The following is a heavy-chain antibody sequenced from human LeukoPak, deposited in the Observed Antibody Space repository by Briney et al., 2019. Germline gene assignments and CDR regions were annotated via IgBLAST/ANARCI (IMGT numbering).Heavy chain of an antibody. CDR2: IYPGDSDT. D-gene: IGHD3-10*01. CDR3: ARLTSGSYPLDY. CDR1: GYSFSSSW. V-gene: IGHV5-51*01. J-gene: IGHJ4*02. Sequence: GESLQISCQGSGYSFSSSWIGWVRHLPGKGLEWMGIIYPGDSDTTYSPSFQGQVTISADKSINTAYLQWSSLKASDTAMYYCARLTSGSYPLDYWGQGTLVTVSS.